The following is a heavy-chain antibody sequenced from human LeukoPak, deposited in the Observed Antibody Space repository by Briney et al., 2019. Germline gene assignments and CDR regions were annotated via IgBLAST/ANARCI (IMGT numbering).Heavy chain of an antibody. D-gene: IGHD2-2*02. CDR2: ISGSGDNT. J-gene: IGHJ6*04. CDR3: ARIPWDV. V-gene: IGHV3-23*01. CDR1: GFTFSNYA. Sequence: PGGSLRLSCAASGFTFSNYAMSWVRQAPGKGLEWVSAISGSGDNTYYADSVKGRFTVSRDNSKNTLYVQMNSLRAEDTAVYYCARIPWDVWGKGTTVTVSS.